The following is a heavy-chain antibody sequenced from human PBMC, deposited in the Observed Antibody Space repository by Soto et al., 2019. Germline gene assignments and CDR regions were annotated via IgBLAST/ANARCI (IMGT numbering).Heavy chain of an antibody. D-gene: IGHD2-2*01. Sequence: GSLRLSCAASGFTFSSYSMNWVRQAPGKGLEWVSSISSSSSYIYYADSVKGRFTISRDNAKNSLYLQMNSLRAEDTAVYYCARDGIVVVPAAMDYYYYGMDVWGQGTTVTVSS. CDR3: ARDGIVVVPAAMDYYYYGMDV. J-gene: IGHJ6*02. CDR1: GFTFSSYS. CDR2: ISSSSSYI. V-gene: IGHV3-21*01.